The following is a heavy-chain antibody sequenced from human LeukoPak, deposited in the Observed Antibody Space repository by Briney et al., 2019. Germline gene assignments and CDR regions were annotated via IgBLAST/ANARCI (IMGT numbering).Heavy chain of an antibody. Sequence: GGSLRLSCAASGFTFSSYSLNWVRQAPGKGLEWVSFISSSSITIYYADSVKGRLTISRDNAEKSLYLQMNSLRAEDTAVYYCARDRGGSYSAIDYWGQGTLVTVSS. D-gene: IGHD2-15*01. CDR2: ISSSSITI. J-gene: IGHJ4*02. CDR3: ARDRGGSYSAIDY. V-gene: IGHV3-48*04. CDR1: GFTFSSYS.